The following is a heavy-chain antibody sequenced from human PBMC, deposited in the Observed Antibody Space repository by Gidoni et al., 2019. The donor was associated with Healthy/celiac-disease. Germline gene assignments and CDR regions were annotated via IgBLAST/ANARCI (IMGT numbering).Heavy chain of an antibody. D-gene: IGHD2-15*01. Sequence: EVQLLESGGGLVQPGGSLRLSCSASGFPFSSYAISWVRQAPGKGLGGVSASSGSGGSTYYADSVKGRFNISRDNSKNTLYLKMNSLRAEDTAVYYCANPVLGYCSGGSCYPHDAFDIWGQGTMVTVSS. V-gene: IGHV3-23*01. CDR3: ANPVLGYCSGGSCYPHDAFDI. CDR1: GFPFSSYA. CDR2: SSGSGGST. J-gene: IGHJ3*02.